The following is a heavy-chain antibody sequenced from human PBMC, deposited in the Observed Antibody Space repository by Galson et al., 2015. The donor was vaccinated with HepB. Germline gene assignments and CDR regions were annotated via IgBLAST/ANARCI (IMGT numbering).Heavy chain of an antibody. CDR2: ISSSSSTI. CDR3: ARGHMVRGVSYVVEAFDI. CDR1: GFTFSSYS. J-gene: IGHJ3*02. Sequence: SLRLSCAASGFTFSSYSMNWVRQAPGKGLEWVSYISSSSSTIYYADSVKGRFTISRDNAKNSLYLQMNSLRDEDTAVYYCARGHMVRGVSYVVEAFDIWGQGTMVTVSS. V-gene: IGHV3-48*02. D-gene: IGHD3-10*01.